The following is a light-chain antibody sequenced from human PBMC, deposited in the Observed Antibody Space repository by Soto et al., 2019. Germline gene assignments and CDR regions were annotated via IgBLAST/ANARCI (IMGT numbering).Light chain of an antibody. CDR3: LQHNSYPLT. Sequence: DIQMTQSPSPLSASVGDRVTITCRASQSISRWLAWYHQKSGKAPKFLIYDASSLESGVPSRFSGSGSGTEFTLTISTLQPDDFATHYCLQHNSYPLTFGPGTKVDIK. V-gene: IGKV1-5*01. J-gene: IGKJ3*01. CDR1: QSISRW. CDR2: DAS.